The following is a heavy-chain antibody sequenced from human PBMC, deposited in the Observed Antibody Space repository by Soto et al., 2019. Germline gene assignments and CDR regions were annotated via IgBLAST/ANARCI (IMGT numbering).Heavy chain of an antibody. J-gene: IGHJ6*02. CDR3: GGGYYGEGHPSYYYYGMDV. Sequence: QVQLVQSGAEVKKPGSSVKVSCKASGGTFSSYAISWVRQAPGQGLEWMGGIIPIFGTANYAQKFQGRVRMTAEESTSTAYMELSSLRSEDTAVYYCGGGYYGEGHPSYYYYGMDVWGQGTTVTVSS. CDR2: IIPIFGTA. CDR1: GGTFSSYA. V-gene: IGHV1-69*01. D-gene: IGHD1-26*01.